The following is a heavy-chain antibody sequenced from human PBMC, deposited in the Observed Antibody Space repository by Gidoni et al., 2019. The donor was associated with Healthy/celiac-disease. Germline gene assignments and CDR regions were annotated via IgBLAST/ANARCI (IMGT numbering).Heavy chain of an antibody. V-gene: IGHV4-30-4*01. Sequence: QVQLQESGPGLVKPSQTLSLTCTVSGGSIRSGASSWSWIRQPPGKGLEWIGYIYYSGSTYYNPSLKSRVTISVDTSKNQFSLKLSSVTAADTAVYYCARAGSVLRYFDWFPDGMDVWGQGTTVTVSS. D-gene: IGHD3-9*01. CDR3: ARAGSVLRYFDWFPDGMDV. CDR1: GGSIRSGASS. CDR2: IYYSGST. J-gene: IGHJ6*02.